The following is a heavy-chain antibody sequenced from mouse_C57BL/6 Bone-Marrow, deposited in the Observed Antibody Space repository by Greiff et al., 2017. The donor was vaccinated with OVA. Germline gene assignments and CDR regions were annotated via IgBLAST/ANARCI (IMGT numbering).Heavy chain of an antibody. J-gene: IGHJ4*01. CDR1: GFTFSSYT. CDR2: ISGGGGNT. V-gene: IGHV5-9*01. D-gene: IGHD2-5*01. CDR3: ARPLYYSNYKYARDY. Sequence: EVQLVESGGGLVKPGGSLKLSCAASGFTFSSYTMSWVRQTPEKRLEWVATISGGGGNTYYPDSVKGRFTISRDNAKNTLYLQMSSLRSEDTALYYCARPLYYSNYKYARDYWGQGTSVTVSS.